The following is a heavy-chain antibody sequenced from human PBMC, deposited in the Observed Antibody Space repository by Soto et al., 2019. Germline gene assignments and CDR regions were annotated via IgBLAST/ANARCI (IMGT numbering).Heavy chain of an antibody. CDR1: GGSISSTSYY. D-gene: IGHD3-10*01. CDR3: ARQVVDGTVAGSGSFDY. CDR2: FYYSGST. Sequence: QLQLQESGPGLVKPSETLSLTCTVSGGSISSTSYYWVWIRQPPGKGLEWIGSFYYSGSTYYNPSLKSRVTISVGTSENQFSLKLSSVTAPDTAVYYYARQVVDGTVAGSGSFDYWGQGTLVTVSS. V-gene: IGHV4-39*01. J-gene: IGHJ4*02.